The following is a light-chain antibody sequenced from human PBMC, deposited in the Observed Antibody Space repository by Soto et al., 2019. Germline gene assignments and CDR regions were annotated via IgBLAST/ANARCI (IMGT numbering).Light chain of an antibody. J-gene: IGLJ1*01. CDR2: EVT. Sequence: QSALTQPASVSGSPGQSITISCIGTSSDIGPYNYVSWYQQHPDKAPKLILYEVTNRPSGASDRFSGSKSGNAAFLTISGLQAEDEADYYCSSYSSSVTPYVFGTGTRSPS. CDR3: SSYSSSVTPYV. V-gene: IGLV2-14*01. CDR1: SSDIGPYNY.